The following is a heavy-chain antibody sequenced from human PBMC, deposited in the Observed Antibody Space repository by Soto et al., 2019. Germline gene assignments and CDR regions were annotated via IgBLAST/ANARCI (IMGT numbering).Heavy chain of an antibody. CDR2: VNPSGGST. CDR1: GYIFTAYS. V-gene: IGHV1-46*01. Sequence: QVQLVQSGAEVKKPGASVKVSCKASGYIFTAYSMHWVRQAPGQGLEWMAVVNPSGGSTNYAQKIQGRITMTSDTSTSTVYMDLSSLTSEDTAVYYCAREENCSDGICYSEYFQRWGQGTLVTVSS. CDR3: AREENCSDGICYSEYFQR. D-gene: IGHD2-15*01. J-gene: IGHJ1*01.